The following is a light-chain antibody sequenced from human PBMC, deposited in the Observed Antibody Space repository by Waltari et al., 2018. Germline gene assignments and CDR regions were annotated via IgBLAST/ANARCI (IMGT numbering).Light chain of an antibody. J-gene: IGLJ2*01. Sequence: QSVLTQSPSASGAPGQRVTISCSGSNSNIGSSTVNWYQQVPGTAHRLLIYSNDQRPSGVPDRFSGSKSGTSASLAISGLQSEDEADYYCATWDARLTGMLFGGGTKVTVL. CDR2: SND. V-gene: IGLV1-44*01. CDR1: NSNIGSST. CDR3: ATWDARLTGML.